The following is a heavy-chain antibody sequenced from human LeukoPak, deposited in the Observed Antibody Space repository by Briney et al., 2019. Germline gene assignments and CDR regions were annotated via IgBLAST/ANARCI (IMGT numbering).Heavy chain of an antibody. D-gene: IGHD3-10*01. CDR3: ARDVGSVTTVRRVSGY. Sequence: GASVKVSCKASGYTFTGYYMHWVRQAPGQGLEWMGWIYPNSGGTNYAQKFQGRVTMTRGTSISTAYMELSKLRSDDTAVYYCARDVGSVTTVRRVSGYWGQGTLVTVSS. V-gene: IGHV1-2*02. CDR2: IYPNSGGT. J-gene: IGHJ4*02. CDR1: GYTFTGYY.